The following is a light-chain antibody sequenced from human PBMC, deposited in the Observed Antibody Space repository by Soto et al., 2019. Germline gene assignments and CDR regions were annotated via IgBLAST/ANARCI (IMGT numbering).Light chain of an antibody. Sequence: EIVLTQSPGTLSLSPGERATLSCGASQSVTSNYLACYQQNPGQAPRLLIFASSIRVTGIPDRFIGSGSGTDFTLTISRLEPEDFAVYYCQHYVTSLTTFGQGTKVDIK. V-gene: IGKV3-20*01. CDR2: ASS. CDR1: QSVTSNY. J-gene: IGKJ1*01. CDR3: QHYVTSLTT.